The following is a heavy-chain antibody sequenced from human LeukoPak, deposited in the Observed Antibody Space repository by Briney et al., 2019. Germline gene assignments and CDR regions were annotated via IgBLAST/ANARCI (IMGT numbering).Heavy chain of an antibody. J-gene: IGHJ4*02. D-gene: IGHD1-20*01. CDR3: ARDRGRKGITGFDY. V-gene: IGHV4-30-4*08. Sequence: PSETLSLTCTVSGGSISSYYWSWIRQPPGKGLEWIGYIYYSGSTYYNPSLKSRVTISVDTSKNQFSLKLSSVTAADTAVYYCARDRGRKGITGFDYWGQGTLVTVSS. CDR2: IYYSGST. CDR1: GGSISSYY.